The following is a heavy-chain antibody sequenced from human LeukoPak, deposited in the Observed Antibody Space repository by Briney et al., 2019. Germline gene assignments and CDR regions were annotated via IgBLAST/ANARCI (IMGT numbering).Heavy chain of an antibody. D-gene: IGHD4/OR15-4a*01. V-gene: IGHV3-23*01. Sequence: GGSLRLSCVASGFTFSSYAMSWVRQAPGKGLEWVSSITGRGGGTFYADSVKGRFTISRDNSENTLYLQMNNLRADDTAVYYCAKDYGDDHFFGYWGQGALVTVSS. J-gene: IGHJ4*02. CDR3: AKDYGDDHFFGY. CDR1: GFTFSSYA. CDR2: ITGRGGGT.